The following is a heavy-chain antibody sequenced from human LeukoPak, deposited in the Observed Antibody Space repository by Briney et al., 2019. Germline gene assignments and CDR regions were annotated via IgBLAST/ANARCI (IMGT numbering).Heavy chain of an antibody. CDR3: TRDITLTRGGRSDY. CDR2: INSEGKTT. CDR1: GFPFSSYW. V-gene: IGHV3-74*01. J-gene: IGHJ4*02. D-gene: IGHD3-10*01. Sequence: GSLRRSCAASGFPFSSYWMYWVRQAPGKGLVWVSRINSEGKTTNYADSVKGRFTISRHNAKHTLYLQINSLRAEDTAVYYCTRDITLTRGGRSDYWGQGTLVTVSA.